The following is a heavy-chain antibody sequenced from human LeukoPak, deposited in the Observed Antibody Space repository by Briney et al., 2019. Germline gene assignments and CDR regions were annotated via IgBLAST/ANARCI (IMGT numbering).Heavy chain of an antibody. Sequence: ASVKVSCKASGYTFTGYYMHWVRQAPGQGLEWTGWINPNSGGTNYAQKFQGRVTMTRDTSISTAYMELSRLRSDDTAVYYCARERTEAIYSSSGALDPWGQGTLVTVSS. V-gene: IGHV1-2*02. CDR3: ARERTEAIYSSSGALDP. CDR1: GYTFTGYY. CDR2: INPNSGGT. D-gene: IGHD6-13*01. J-gene: IGHJ5*02.